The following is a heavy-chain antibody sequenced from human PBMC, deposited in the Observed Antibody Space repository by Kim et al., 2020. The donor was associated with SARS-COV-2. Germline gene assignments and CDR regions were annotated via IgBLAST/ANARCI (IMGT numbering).Heavy chain of an antibody. CDR3: ARDGGPGLDY. V-gene: IGHV3-30*01. D-gene: IGHD3-16*01. J-gene: IGHJ4*02. CDR2: NK. Sequence: NKYYADSGEDRFTISTDNSKNTVYLQRNSLRAEEKAVYYCARDGGPGLDYWGQGTLVTVSS.